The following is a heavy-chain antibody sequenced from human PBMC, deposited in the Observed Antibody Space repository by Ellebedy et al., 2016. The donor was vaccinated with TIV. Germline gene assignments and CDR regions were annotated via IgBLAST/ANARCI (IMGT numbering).Heavy chain of an antibody. D-gene: IGHD3-16*01. CDR1: GFTFSSYA. CDR3: AKGRSGTFIHHAFDF. J-gene: IGHJ4*02. Sequence: GESLKISCAASGFTFSSYAMSWVRQAPGKGLEWVSGFGISGDTTYYADSVKGRFTISRDNSKNTLYLQMNSLRVEDTATYYCAKGRSGTFIHHAFDFWGQGTLVTVSS. V-gene: IGHV3-23*01. CDR2: FGISGDTT.